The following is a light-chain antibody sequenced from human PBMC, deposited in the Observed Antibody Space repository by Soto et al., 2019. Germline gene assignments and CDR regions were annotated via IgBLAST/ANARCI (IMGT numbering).Light chain of an antibody. J-gene: IGKJ5*01. V-gene: IGKV3-20*01. CDR2: GAS. Sequence: EIVLTQSPGTLSLSPGERATLSCRASQSVNSNYLAWYQQKSGQAPRLLIYGASSRATGIPDKFSGSGSGTDFILTISRLDPEDFAAYYCQQYGSSPITFGQGTRLEIK. CDR1: QSVNSNY. CDR3: QQYGSSPIT.